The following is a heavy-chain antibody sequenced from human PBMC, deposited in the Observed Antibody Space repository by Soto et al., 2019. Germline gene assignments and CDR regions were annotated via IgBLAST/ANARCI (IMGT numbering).Heavy chain of an antibody. CDR3: ARHGLYSSSWYGEYYYGMDV. V-gene: IGHV4-4*07. CDR1: SGSISSYY. CDR2: IHTTDGT. D-gene: IGHD6-13*01. J-gene: IGHJ6*02. Sequence: PSETLSLTCTVSSGSISSYYWSWIRQPAGKGMEWIGRIHTTDGTNYNPSLKSRVTISVDTSKNQFSLKLSSVTAADTAVYYCARHGLYSSSWYGEYYYGMDVWGQGTTVTVSS.